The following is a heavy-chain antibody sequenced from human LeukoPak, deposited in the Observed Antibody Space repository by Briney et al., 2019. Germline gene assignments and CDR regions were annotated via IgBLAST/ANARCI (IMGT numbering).Heavy chain of an antibody. CDR2: IYSGAST. V-gene: IGHV3-53*01. D-gene: IGHD3-10*01. CDR1: GFTVSSNY. J-gene: IGHJ3*02. CDR3: ATDYYGSGSYYGAFDI. Sequence: GGSLRLSCAASGFTVSSNYMSWVRQAPGKGLEWVSVIYSGASTYYADSVKGRFTISRDNSKNTLYLQMNSLRAEDTAVYYCATDYYGSGSYYGAFDIWGQGTMVTVSS.